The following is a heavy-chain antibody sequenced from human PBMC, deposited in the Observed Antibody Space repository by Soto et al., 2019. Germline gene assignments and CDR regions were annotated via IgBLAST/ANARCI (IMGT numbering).Heavy chain of an antibody. Sequence: ASVKVSCKASGYTFTGYYIHWVRQAPGQGLEWMGWINAYSGDTNIAQKLQGRVTMTRDTSMSTAYMELRSLRSDDTAVYYCARDSLEQYGPRGYFDYWGQGTLVTVSS. J-gene: IGHJ4*02. D-gene: IGHD3-10*01. CDR2: INAYSGDT. CDR1: GYTFTGYY. V-gene: IGHV1-2*02. CDR3: ARDSLEQYGPRGYFDY.